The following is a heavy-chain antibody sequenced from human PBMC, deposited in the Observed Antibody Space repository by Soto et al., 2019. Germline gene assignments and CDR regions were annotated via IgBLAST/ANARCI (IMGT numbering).Heavy chain of an antibody. CDR1: GFTFSRYS. Sequence: GGSLRLSCAASGFTFSRYSMNWVRQAPGKGLEWVSSISSSSSFIYYTDSVKGRFTISRDNAKDSLFLQMNSLRAEDTAVYYCARDGISGYDSVRHFDYWGRGTLVTVSS. D-gene: IGHD5-12*01. V-gene: IGHV3-21*01. CDR3: ARDGISGYDSVRHFDY. J-gene: IGHJ4*02. CDR2: ISSSSSFI.